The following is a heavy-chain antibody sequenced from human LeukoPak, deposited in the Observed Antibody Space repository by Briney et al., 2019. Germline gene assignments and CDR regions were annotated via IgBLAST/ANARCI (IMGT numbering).Heavy chain of an antibody. D-gene: IGHD2-15*01. Sequence: ASVKVSCKASGYTFTGYYMHWVRQAPGQGLEWMGWINPNSGGTNYAQKFQGEVTMARDTPISTAYMELSRLRSDDTAVYYWARGDIVVVVAATETGFDYWGQGTLVTVSS. CDR3: ARGDIVVVVAATETGFDY. J-gene: IGHJ4*02. V-gene: IGHV1-2*02. CDR2: INPNSGGT. CDR1: GYTFTGYY.